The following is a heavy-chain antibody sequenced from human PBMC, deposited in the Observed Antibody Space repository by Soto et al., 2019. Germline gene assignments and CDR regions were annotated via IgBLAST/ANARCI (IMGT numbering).Heavy chain of an antibody. CDR3: ASISSYNWDARLHFGY. CDR2: ISAYNGNT. J-gene: IGHJ4*02. CDR1: GYTFTSYG. V-gene: IGHV1-18*01. Sequence: QVQLVQSGAEVKKPGASVKVSCKASGYTFTSYGISWVRQAPGQALEWMGWISAYNGNTNNAQKLQGRVTMTTSTSTSTDYMELRSLRSDATAVYYCASISSYNWDARLHFGYWGQGTLVTVSS. D-gene: IGHD1-1*01.